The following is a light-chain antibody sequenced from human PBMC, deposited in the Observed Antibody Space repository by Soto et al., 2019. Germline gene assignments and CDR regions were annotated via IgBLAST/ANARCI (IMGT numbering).Light chain of an antibody. Sequence: EIVLTQSPGTLSLSPGERATLSCRASQTVRSTYLAWYQQKHGQAPRLIIYGATKRQSGVPDRFSGGGSGTDFTLTISSLEHEDFAVYYCQQYSGSVTFGGGTKVDIK. J-gene: IGKJ4*01. CDR1: QTVRSTY. V-gene: IGKV3-20*01. CDR3: QQYSGSVT. CDR2: GAT.